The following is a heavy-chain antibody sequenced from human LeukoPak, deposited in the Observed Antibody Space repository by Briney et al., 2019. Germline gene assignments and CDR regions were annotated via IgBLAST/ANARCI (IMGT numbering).Heavy chain of an antibody. D-gene: IGHD2-2*02. CDR1: GYTFTGYY. V-gene: IGHV1-2*02. CDR3: ARAEDIVVVPAAIPYDY. Sequence: WASVKVSCKASGYTFTGYYMHWVRQAPGQGLEWMGWINPNSGGTNYAQKFQGRVTMTRDTSISTAYMELSRLRSDDTAVYYCARAEDIVVVPAAIPYDYWGQGTLVTVSS. CDR2: INPNSGGT. J-gene: IGHJ4*02.